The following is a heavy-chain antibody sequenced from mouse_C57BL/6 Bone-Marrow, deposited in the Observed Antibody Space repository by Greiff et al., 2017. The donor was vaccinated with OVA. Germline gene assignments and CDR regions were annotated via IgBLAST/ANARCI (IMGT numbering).Heavy chain of an antibody. D-gene: IGHD2-14*01. J-gene: IGHJ3*01. CDR1: GYTFTDYY. CDR2: INPNNGGT. Sequence: EVQLQQSGPELVKPGASVKISCKASGYTFTDYYMNWVKQSHGKSLEWIGDINPNNGGTSYNQKFKGKATLTVDKSSSTAYMELRSLTSEDSAVYYCAREIGNDAYWGQGTLVTVSA. CDR3: AREIGNDAY. V-gene: IGHV1-26*01.